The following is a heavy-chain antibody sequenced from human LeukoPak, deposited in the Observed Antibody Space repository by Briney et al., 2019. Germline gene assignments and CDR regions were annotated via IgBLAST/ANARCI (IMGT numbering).Heavy chain of an antibody. CDR1: XYTFXXYY. D-gene: IGHD1-26*01. Sequence: XXVSCXXXXYTFXXYYMHWVRQAPGQGLEWMGIINPSGGSTSYAQKFQGRVTMTRDTSTSTVYMELSSLRSEDTAVYYCARGGGSYYHWFDPWGQGTLVTVSS. J-gene: IGHJ5*02. CDR3: ARGGGSYYHWFDP. CDR2: INPSGGST. V-gene: IGHV1-46*01.